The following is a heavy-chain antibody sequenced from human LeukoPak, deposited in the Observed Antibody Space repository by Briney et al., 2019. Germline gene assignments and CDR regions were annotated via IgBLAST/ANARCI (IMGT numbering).Heavy chain of an antibody. D-gene: IGHD3-3*01. V-gene: IGHV3-30-3*01. Sequence: PGGSLRLSCAASGFTFSSYAMHWVRQAPGKGLQWVTLISYDGSTKYYADSVKGRFTVSRDNSKNTLFLQMSSLRAEDTAVYYCARDVTYYDFWSAYYAGDGFDLWGQGTMVTVSS. CDR3: ARDVTYYDFWSAYYAGDGFDL. CDR1: GFTFSSYA. J-gene: IGHJ3*01. CDR2: ISYDGSTK.